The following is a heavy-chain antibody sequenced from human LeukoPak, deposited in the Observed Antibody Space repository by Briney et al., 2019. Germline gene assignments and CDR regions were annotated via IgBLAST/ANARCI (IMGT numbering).Heavy chain of an antibody. J-gene: IGHJ4*02. D-gene: IGHD1-1*01. CDR3: VREEQERRTNFDY. CDR2: ISMNVQTT. CDR1: GFTFTSHV. Sequence: GGSLRLSCSTSGFTFTSHVMHWVRQAPGKGLQYVSGISMNVQTTYYAGSVKGRFTNSKDSSKNTVYLQMNSLTAEDTAVYYCVREEQERRTNFDYWGQGTLVSVSS. V-gene: IGHV3-64D*06.